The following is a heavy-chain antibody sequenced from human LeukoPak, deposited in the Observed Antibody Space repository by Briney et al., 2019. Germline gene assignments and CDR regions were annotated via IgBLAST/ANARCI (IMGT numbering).Heavy chain of an antibody. V-gene: IGHV4-59*08. Sequence: PSETLSLTCTVSGGSLSSYYWSWIRQPPGKGLEWIGYIYYSGSTNYNPSLKSRVTISVDTSKNQFSLKLSSVTAADTAVYYCARRRLDTAMVDWGQGTLVTVSS. CDR3: ARRRLDTAMVD. CDR2: IYYSGST. D-gene: IGHD5-18*01. CDR1: GGSLSSYY. J-gene: IGHJ4*02.